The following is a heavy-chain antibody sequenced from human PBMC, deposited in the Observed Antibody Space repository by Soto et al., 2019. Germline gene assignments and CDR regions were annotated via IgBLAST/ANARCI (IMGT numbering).Heavy chain of an antibody. CDR3: TTGLVKGRAAFDI. CDR2: IKSKTDGGTT. CDR1: GFTFSNAW. Sequence: EVQLVESGGGLVKPGGSLRLSCAASGFTFSNAWMNWVRQAPGKGLEWDGRIKSKTDGGTTDYAAPVKGRFTISRADLKNTLYLQMNRLQTEDTAVYYCTTGLVKGRAAFDIWGQGTMVTVSS. D-gene: IGHD2-21*01. J-gene: IGHJ3*02. V-gene: IGHV3-15*07.